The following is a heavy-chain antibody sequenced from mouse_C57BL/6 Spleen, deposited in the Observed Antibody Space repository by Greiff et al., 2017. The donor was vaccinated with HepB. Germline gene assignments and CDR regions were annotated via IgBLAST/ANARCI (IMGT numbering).Heavy chain of an antibody. CDR3: ARAYYGSSYWYFDV. V-gene: IGHV1-64*01. Sequence: QVQLQQPGAELVKPGASVKLSCKASGYTFTSYWMHWVKQRPGQGLEWIGMIHPNSGSTNYNEKFKSKATLTVDKSSSTAYMQLISLTSEDSAVYYCARAYYGSSYWYFDVWGTGTTVTVSS. CDR2: IHPNSGST. J-gene: IGHJ1*03. D-gene: IGHD1-1*01. CDR1: GYTFTSYW.